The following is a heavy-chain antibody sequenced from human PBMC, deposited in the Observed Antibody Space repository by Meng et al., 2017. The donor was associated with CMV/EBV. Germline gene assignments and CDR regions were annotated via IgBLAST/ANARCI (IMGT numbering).Heavy chain of an antibody. CDR2: INHSGST. CDR3: ARDRWVSSGGYYYGMDV. CDR1: GGSFSGYY. V-gene: IGHV4-34*01. J-gene: IGHJ6*02. D-gene: IGHD6-25*01. Sequence: SQTLSLTCAVYGGSFSGYYWSWIRQPPGKGLEWIGEINHSGSTNYNPSLKSRVTISVDTSKNQFSLKLSSVTAADTAVYYCARDRWVSSGGYYYGMDVWGQGTTVTVSS.